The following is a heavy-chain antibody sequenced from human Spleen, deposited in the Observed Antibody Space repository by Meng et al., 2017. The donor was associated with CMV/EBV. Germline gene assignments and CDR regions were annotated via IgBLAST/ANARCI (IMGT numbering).Heavy chain of an antibody. D-gene: IGHD1-26*01. V-gene: IGHV4-30-4*08. CDR3: ARTCGEEWELPSYWFDP. Sequence: SISRGDYYWSWIRQPPGKGLEWIGYIYYSGSTYYNPSLKSRVTISVDTSKNQFSLKLSSVTAADTAVYYCARTCGEEWELPSYWFDPWGQGTLVTVSS. J-gene: IGHJ5*02. CDR2: IYYSGST. CDR1: SISRGDYY.